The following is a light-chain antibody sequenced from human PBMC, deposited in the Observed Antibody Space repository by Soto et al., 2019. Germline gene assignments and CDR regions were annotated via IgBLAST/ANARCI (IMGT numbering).Light chain of an antibody. Sequence: EILLTQSPGTLSLSPGERATLSCRASQSFNSIYLAWYQQKPGQAPGLLIYGASSRATGIPDRFSGTGSGTDLTLTISRLEPEAFAVYYCHQYDSWTFGHGTKVDIK. CDR1: QSFNSIY. CDR2: GAS. V-gene: IGKV3-20*01. CDR3: HQYDSWT. J-gene: IGKJ1*01.